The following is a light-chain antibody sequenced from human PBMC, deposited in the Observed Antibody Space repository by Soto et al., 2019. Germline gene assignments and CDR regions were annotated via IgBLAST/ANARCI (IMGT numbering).Light chain of an antibody. CDR3: QQYGSSPPRT. CDR2: GAS. Sequence: EIVMTQSPATLSLSHGERATLSCRASQSVSSNLAWYQQKPGQAPRLLIYGASTRATGIPARFSGSGSGADFTLTISRLEPEDFAVYYCQQYGSSPPRTFGQGTKVDIK. V-gene: IGKV3-20*01. CDR1: QSVSSN. J-gene: IGKJ1*01.